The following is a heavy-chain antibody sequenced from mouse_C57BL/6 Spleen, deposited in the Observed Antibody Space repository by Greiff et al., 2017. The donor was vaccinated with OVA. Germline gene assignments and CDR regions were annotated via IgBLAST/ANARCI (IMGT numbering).Heavy chain of an antibody. CDR3: ASPSNLFAY. Sequence: EVQVVESGPGLVKPSQSLSLTCSVTGYSITSGYYWNWIRQFPGNKLEWMGYISYDGSNNYNPSLKNRISITRDTSKNQFFLKLNSVTTEDTATYYCASPSNLFAYWGQGTLVTVSA. V-gene: IGHV3-6*01. J-gene: IGHJ3*01. CDR2: ISYDGSN. D-gene: IGHD4-1*01. CDR1: GYSITSGYY.